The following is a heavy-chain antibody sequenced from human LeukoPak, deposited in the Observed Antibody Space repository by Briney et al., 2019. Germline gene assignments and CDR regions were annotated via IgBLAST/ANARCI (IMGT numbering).Heavy chain of an antibody. CDR3: ARDRVDTAMDTYYYYGMDV. V-gene: IGHV1-46*01. CDR2: INPSGGST. Sequence: ASVKVSCKASGYTFTSYYMHWVRQAPGQGLEWMGIINPSGGSTSYAQKFQGRVTMTRDTYTSTVYMELSSLRSEDTAVYYCARDRVDTAMDTYYYYGMDVWGQGTTVTVSS. CDR1: GYTFTSYY. D-gene: IGHD5-18*01. J-gene: IGHJ6*02.